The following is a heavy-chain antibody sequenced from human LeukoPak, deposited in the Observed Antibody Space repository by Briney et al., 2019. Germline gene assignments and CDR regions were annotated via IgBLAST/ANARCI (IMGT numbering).Heavy chain of an antibody. Sequence: PGGSLRLSCAASGFTFSNYAMNWVRQAPGEGLEWVSAISGSGGRTYYADSVKGRFTISRDNSENTLSLQMLSLRADDTAVYYCAYGDYDDFDYWGQGALVTVSS. J-gene: IGHJ4*02. CDR1: GFTFSNYA. D-gene: IGHD4-17*01. CDR3: AYGDYDDFDY. V-gene: IGHV3-23*01. CDR2: ISGSGGRT.